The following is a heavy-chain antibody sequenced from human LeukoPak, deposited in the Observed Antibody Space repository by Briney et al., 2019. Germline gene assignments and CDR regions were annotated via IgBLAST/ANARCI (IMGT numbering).Heavy chain of an antibody. CDR3: AAPGSGYKIDAFDI. V-gene: IGHV4-59*03. CDR1: GGSITGYY. Sequence: NPSETLSLTCTVSGGSITGYYWSWIRQPPGKGLEWIGCIYYIGSTNYNPSLKSRVTISVDMSKNQFSLKLISVTAADTAVYYCAAPGSGYKIDAFDIWGRGTVVTVSS. CDR2: IYYIGST. D-gene: IGHD3-22*01. J-gene: IGHJ3*02.